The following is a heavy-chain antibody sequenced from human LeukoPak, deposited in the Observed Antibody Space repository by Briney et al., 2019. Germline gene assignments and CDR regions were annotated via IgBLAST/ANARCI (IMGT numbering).Heavy chain of an antibody. Sequence: GGSLRPSCATSGFTFSHYGMHWVRQAPGKGLEWVAVIWSDATNMYYGDSVKGRFIISRDNSKNTIYLQMNSLRVEDTAVYYCAKDAQRGFDYSNSLQSWGQGTLVTVSS. J-gene: IGHJ5*02. CDR2: IWSDATNM. CDR1: GFTFSHYG. D-gene: IGHD4-11*01. CDR3: AKDAQRGFDYSNSLQS. V-gene: IGHV3-33*06.